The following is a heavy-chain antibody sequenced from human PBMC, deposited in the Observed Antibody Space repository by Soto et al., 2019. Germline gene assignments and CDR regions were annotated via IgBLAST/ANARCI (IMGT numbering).Heavy chain of an antibody. CDR3: ARDPGLGYCSSTSCYAA. CDR2: IIPIFGTA. D-gene: IGHD2-2*01. CDR1: GGTFSSYA. J-gene: IGHJ5*02. V-gene: IGHV1-69*13. Sequence: SVQVSCKASGGTFSSYAISWVRQAPGQGLEWMGGIIPIFGTANYAQKFQGRVTITAEESTSTAYMELSSLRSEDTAVYYCARDPGLGYCSSTSCYAAWGQGTLVTVSS.